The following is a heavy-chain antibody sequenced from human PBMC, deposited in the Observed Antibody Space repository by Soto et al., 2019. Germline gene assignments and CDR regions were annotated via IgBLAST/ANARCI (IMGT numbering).Heavy chain of an antibody. CDR2: ISYDGGNK. CDR3: AKDLGVFVTSYYGLDV. CDR1: GYTFSSYA. J-gene: IGHJ6*02. Sequence: QVQLVESGGGVVQPGRSLRLSCSASGYTFSSYAMHWVRQAPGKGLEWVAAISYDGGNKYYADSLMVRFTISIDNSKTTLYLQMNSLIAEDKAVYYCAKDLGVFVTSYYGLDVWGPGTTVTVSS. D-gene: IGHD3-16*02. V-gene: IGHV3-30*18.